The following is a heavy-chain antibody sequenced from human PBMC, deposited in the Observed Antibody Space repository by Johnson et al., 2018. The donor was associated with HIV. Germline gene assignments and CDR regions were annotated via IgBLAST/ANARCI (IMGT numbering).Heavy chain of an antibody. CDR2: IYWNGGRP. CDR1: GFTVSSNY. V-gene: IGHV3-20*04. Sequence: VQLVESGGGLIQPGGSLRLSCAASGFTVSSNYMSWVRQAPGKGIEWVSGIYWNGGRPGYADSVTGRFTTSRDNAKNSLYLQMNSLRAEDTALYYGAREGEWERRNLHAVDIWGQRTMVTVSS. D-gene: IGHD1-26*01. CDR3: AREGEWERRNLHAVDI. J-gene: IGHJ3*02.